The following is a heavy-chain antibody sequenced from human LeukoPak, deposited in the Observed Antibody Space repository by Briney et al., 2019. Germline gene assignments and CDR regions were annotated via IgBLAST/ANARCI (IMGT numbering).Heavy chain of an antibody. CDR2: IYTSGST. Sequence: PSETLSLTCTVSGDSISSYYWSWIRQPAGKGLEWIGRIYTSGSTNYNPSLKSRVTMSVDTSKNQFSLKLSSVTAADTAVYYCARQKGSGYDRYFDYWGQGTLVTVSS. CDR1: GDSISSYY. J-gene: IGHJ4*02. D-gene: IGHD5-12*01. V-gene: IGHV4-4*07. CDR3: ARQKGSGYDRYFDY.